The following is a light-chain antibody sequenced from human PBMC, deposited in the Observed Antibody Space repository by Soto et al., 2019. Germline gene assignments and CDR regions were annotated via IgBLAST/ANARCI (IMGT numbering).Light chain of an antibody. CDR1: DGLLQSNGYNY. Sequence: DIVMTQSPLSLPVTPGEPASISCMSIDGLLQSNGYNYLDWYLQKPGQSPQLLIYLGSNRASGVPDRFSGSGSGTDFTLKISRVEAEDVGVYYCMQPLQSWTFGQGTKVDIK. J-gene: IGKJ1*01. CDR2: LGS. CDR3: MQPLQSWT. V-gene: IGKV2-28*01.